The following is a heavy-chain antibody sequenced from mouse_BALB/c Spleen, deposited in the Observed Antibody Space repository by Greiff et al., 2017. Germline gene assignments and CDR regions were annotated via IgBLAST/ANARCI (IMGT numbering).Heavy chain of an antibody. CDR3: ASAVGSSSDAMDY. D-gene: IGHD1-1*01. CDR1: GYTFTDYA. CDR2: ISTYYGDA. Sequence: VQLQQSGAELVRPGVSVTISCKGSGYTFTDYAMHWVKQSHAKSLEWIGVISTYYGDASYNQKFKGKATMTVDKSSSTAYMELARLTSEDSAIYYCASAVGSSSDAMDYWGQGTSVTVSS. J-gene: IGHJ4*01. V-gene: IGHV1S137*01.